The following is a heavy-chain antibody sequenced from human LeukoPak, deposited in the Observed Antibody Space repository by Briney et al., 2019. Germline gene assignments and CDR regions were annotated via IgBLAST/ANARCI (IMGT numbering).Heavy chain of an antibody. Sequence: GGSLRLSCAASGFTFSSYEMNWVRQAPGKGLEWVSYISSSGSTIYYADSVKGRFTISRDNAKNSLYLQMNSLRAEDTAVYYCARDPGSSWSSYFDYWGQGTLVTVSS. J-gene: IGHJ4*02. D-gene: IGHD6-13*01. V-gene: IGHV3-48*03. CDR1: GFTFSSYE. CDR2: ISSSGSTI. CDR3: ARDPGSSWSSYFDY.